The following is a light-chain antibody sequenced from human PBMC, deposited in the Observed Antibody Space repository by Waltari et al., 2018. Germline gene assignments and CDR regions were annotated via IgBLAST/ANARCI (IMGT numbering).Light chain of an antibody. J-gene: IGKJ1*01. Sequence: EIVLTQSPDSLSLSPGERATLSCRASQSVSSYLAWYQQKPGQSPRLLIYGASSRATGIPARFSGSGSGTDFTLTISSLEPEDFAVYYCQQRSGWPQTFGQGTNVEI. CDR3: QQRSGWPQT. CDR2: GAS. CDR1: QSVSSY. V-gene: IGKV3-11*01.